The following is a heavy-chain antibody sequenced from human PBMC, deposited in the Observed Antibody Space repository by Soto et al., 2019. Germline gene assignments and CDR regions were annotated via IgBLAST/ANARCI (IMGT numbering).Heavy chain of an antibody. D-gene: IGHD5-12*01. CDR1: GFTFSSYG. J-gene: IGHJ4*02. CDR3: AKDVGYIGYDAPRFDY. CDR2: ISYDGSNK. Sequence: QVQLVESGGGVVQPGRSLRLSCAASGFTFSSYGMHWVRQAPGKGLEWVAVISYDGSNKYYADSVKGRFTMSRDNSKNTLYLQMNSVRAEDTAVYYCAKDVGYIGYDAPRFDYCGQRTLVTVSS. V-gene: IGHV3-30*18.